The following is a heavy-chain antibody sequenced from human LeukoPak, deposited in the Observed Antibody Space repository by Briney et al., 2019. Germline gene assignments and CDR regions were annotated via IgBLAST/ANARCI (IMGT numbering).Heavy chain of an antibody. D-gene: IGHD3-22*01. CDR3: AGGSGYYSVDY. V-gene: IGHV3-23*01. CDR2: ISGSDGST. CDR1: GFTFSSYA. Sequence: GGSLRLSCAASGFTFSSYAMSWVRQAPGKGLEWVSAISGSDGSTYYADSVKGRFTISRDNSKNTLYLRMNSLRAEDTAVYYCAGGSGYYSVDYWGQGTLVTVSS. J-gene: IGHJ4*02.